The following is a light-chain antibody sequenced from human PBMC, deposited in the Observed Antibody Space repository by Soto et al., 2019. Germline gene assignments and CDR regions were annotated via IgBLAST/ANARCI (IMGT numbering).Light chain of an antibody. CDR3: HHHSSSLT. Sequence: EIVLTQSPATLSLSPGERATFSCRASQSVSNYLAWYQQKPGQAPRLLIYDASNTATGLPARFSGSASGTDFTLTSSILAPDYVAFYYRHHHSSSLTFGGGTKVEIK. J-gene: IGKJ4*01. V-gene: IGKV3-11*01. CDR1: QSVSNY. CDR2: DAS.